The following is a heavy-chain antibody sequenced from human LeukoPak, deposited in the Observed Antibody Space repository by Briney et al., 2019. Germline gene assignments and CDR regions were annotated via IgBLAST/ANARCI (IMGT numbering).Heavy chain of an antibody. CDR3: ATPFDILTGYSLGY. J-gene: IGHJ4*02. V-gene: IGHV3-21*01. Sequence: PGGSLRLSCAASGFTFSSYSMNWVRQAPGKGLEWVSSISSSSSYIYYADSVKGRFTISRDNAKNSLYLQMNSLRAEDTAVYYCATPFDILTGYSLGYWGQGTLVTVSS. D-gene: IGHD3-9*01. CDR2: ISSSSSYI. CDR1: GFTFSSYS.